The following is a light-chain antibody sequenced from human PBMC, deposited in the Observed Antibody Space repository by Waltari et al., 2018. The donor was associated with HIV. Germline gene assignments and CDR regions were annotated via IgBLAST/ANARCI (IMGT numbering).Light chain of an antibody. Sequence: DIQMTQSPSTLSASIGDRVTISCRASHSVSTWLAWYQQKPGRVPNVLIYKASTLASGVPSRFSGSGSGTNFTLTISSLQPDDFATHFCQQYNSYSRTFGQGTKVEIK. CDR1: HSVSTW. CDR3: QQYNSYSRT. J-gene: IGKJ1*01. CDR2: KAS. V-gene: IGKV1-5*03.